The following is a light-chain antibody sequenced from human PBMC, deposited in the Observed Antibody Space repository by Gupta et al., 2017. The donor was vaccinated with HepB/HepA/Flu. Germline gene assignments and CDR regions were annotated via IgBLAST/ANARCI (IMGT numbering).Light chain of an antibody. V-gene: IGKV4-1*01. Sequence: DIVMTQSPDSLAVSLGERATINCKSSQSVLYSSNNKNYLAWYQQKPGQPPKLLIYCASTRESGVPYRFSGSGSGTDFTLTISSLQAEDVAVYYCQQYYSTLYTFGQGTKLEIK. CDR2: CAS. CDR3: QQYYSTLYT. J-gene: IGKJ2*01. CDR1: QSVLYSSNNKNY.